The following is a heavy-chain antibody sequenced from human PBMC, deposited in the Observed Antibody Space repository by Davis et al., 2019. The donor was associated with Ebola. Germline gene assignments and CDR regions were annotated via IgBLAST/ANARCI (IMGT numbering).Heavy chain of an antibody. V-gene: IGHV3-74*01. CDR2: INSDGSST. J-gene: IGHJ6*04. Sequence: HTGGPLRLSCAASGFTFSSYWMHWVRQAPGKGLVWVSRINSDGSSTSYADSVKGRFTISRDNAKNTLYLQMNSLRAEDTAVYYCARGYCSGGSCRNYYYYGMDVWGKGTTVTVSS. D-gene: IGHD2-15*01. CDR1: GFTFSSYW. CDR3: ARGYCSGGSCRNYYYYGMDV.